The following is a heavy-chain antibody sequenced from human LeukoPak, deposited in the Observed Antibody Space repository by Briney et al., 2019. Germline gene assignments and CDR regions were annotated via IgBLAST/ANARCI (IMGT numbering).Heavy chain of an antibody. D-gene: IGHD3-22*01. CDR2: ISAYNGNT. J-gene: IGHJ5*02. V-gene: IGHV1-18*01. CDR1: GYTFISYG. Sequence: ASVKVSCKASGYTFISYGISWVRQAPGQGLEWMGWISAYNGNTNYAQKLQGRVTMTTDTSTSTACMELRSLRSDDTAVYYCARRRDYDSSGYYYFDPWGQGTLVTVSS. CDR3: ARRRDYDSSGYYYFDP.